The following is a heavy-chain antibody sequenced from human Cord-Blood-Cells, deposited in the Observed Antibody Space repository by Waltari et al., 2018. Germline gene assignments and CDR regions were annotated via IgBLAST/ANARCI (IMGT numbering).Heavy chain of an antibody. CDR3: ARDPRIGVVTPYYYYYYMDV. Sequence: QVQLVQSGAEVKKPGASVKVSCKASGYTFTSYGISWVRQAPGQGLEWMGWISAYNGNTNYAQKLQGRVTMTTDTSTSTAYMELRSLRSDDTAVYYCARDPRIGVVTPYYYYYYMDVWGKGTTVTVSS. CDR2: ISAYNGNT. J-gene: IGHJ6*03. CDR1: GYTFTSYG. D-gene: IGHD3-3*01. V-gene: IGHV1-18*04.